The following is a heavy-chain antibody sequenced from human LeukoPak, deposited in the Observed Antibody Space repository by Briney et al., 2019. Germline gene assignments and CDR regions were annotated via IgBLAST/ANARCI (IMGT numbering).Heavy chain of an antibody. D-gene: IGHD3-9*01. Sequence: GGSLRLSCAASGFTFSSYMNWVRQAPGKGLEWVSSISSTSSYIYYADSVKGRFTISRENAKNSLYLQMNSLGADDTAVYYCARGQSRYFDWYLGFFDYWGQGTLVTVSS. CDR1: GFTFSSY. V-gene: IGHV3-21*01. CDR2: ISSTSSYI. J-gene: IGHJ4*02. CDR3: ARGQSRYFDWYLGFFDY.